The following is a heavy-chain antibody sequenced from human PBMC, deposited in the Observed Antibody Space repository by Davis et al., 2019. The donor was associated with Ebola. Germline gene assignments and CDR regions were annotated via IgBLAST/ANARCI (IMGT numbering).Heavy chain of an antibody. V-gene: IGHV3-66*01. Sequence: PGGPLRLSCAASGFTVSSTYTSWPRQAPGKGLEWVPAIYSVDSTYYADSVKGRVTISRDNSKNTLYLQMNSLRGEDTAVYYCASSSYHYYYHGMDVWGQGTTVTVSS. CDR1: GFTVSSTY. CDR2: IYSVDST. J-gene: IGHJ6*01. D-gene: IGHD3-22*01. CDR3: ASSSYHYYYHGMDV.